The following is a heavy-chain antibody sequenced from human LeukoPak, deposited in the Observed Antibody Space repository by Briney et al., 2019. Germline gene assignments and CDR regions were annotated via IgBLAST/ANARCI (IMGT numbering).Heavy chain of an antibody. D-gene: IGHD6-13*01. CDR2: IKQDGSAQ. J-gene: IGHJ2*01. CDR1: GFTFSSYW. Sequence: GSLRLSCAASGFTFSSYWMHWVRQAPGKGLEWVANIKQDGSAQNYVDSVKGRLTTSRDNAKNSLFLQMNSLRVEDTALYYCARVSAAGTGFLDLWGRGTLVLVSA. V-gene: IGHV3-7*01. CDR3: ARVSAAGTGFLDL.